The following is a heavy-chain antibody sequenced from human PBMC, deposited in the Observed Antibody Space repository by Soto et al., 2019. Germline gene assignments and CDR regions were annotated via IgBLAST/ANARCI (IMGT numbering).Heavy chain of an antibody. D-gene: IGHD3-10*01. CDR1: GYTFSSYD. CDR2: MNPSSGHA. CDR3: ARWRGVKLVQG. J-gene: IGHJ4*02. V-gene: IGHV1-8*01. Sequence: QVQLVQSGAEVKKPGASVKVSCKASGYTFSSYDINWVRQATGQGLEWMGWMNPSSGHAGYAQKFQGRVTMTRDTAISTAYMELSSLESDDTAVYFCARWRGVKLVQGWGQGTLVTVSS.